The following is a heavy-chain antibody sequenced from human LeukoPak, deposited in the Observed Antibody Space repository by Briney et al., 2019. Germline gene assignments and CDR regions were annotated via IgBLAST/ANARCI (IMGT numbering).Heavy chain of an antibody. D-gene: IGHD6-13*01. V-gene: IGHV3-23*01. CDR3: AKAPRAAAGTYNGMDV. Sequence: PGGSLRLSCAASGLSFSSFAMSWVRQAPGKGLEWVSAISGSGGSTYYADSVKGRFTISRDSSQDTLYLQMNGLRAEDTAVYYCAKAPRAAAGTYNGMDVWGQGTTVTVSS. CDR2: ISGSGGST. CDR1: GLSFSSFA. J-gene: IGHJ6*02.